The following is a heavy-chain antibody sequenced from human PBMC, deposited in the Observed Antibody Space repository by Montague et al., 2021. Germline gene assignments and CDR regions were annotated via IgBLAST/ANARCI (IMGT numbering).Heavy chain of an antibody. CDR1: GFAFSNYW. Sequence: SLRLSCAVSGFAFSNYWMHWVRQAPGKGLVWVSRIQTDGTSTDYADSVKGRFTISRDNAKSTLHLQMNSLRAEDTAVYYCARVGLGGGPNFDYWGQGTLVTVSS. V-gene: IGHV3-74*01. J-gene: IGHJ4*02. CDR3: ARVGLGGGPNFDY. CDR2: IQTDGTST. D-gene: IGHD3/OR15-3a*01.